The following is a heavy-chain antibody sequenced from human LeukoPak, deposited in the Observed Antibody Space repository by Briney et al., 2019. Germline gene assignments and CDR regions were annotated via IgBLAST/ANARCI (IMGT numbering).Heavy chain of an antibody. CDR2: IIPIFGTA. V-gene: IGHV1-69*13. CDR1: GYTFTSYG. CDR3: ATPGYGSTRDG. Sequence: SVKVSCKASGYTFTSYGISWVRQAPGQGLEWMGGIIPIFGTANYAQKFQGRVTITADESTSTAYMELSSLRSEDTAVYYCATPGYGSTRDGWGQGTLVTVSS. J-gene: IGHJ4*02. D-gene: IGHD3-10*01.